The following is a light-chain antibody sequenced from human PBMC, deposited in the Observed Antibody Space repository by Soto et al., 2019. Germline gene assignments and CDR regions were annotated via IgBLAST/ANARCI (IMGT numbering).Light chain of an antibody. J-gene: IGLJ1*01. CDR1: SSDVGRYNL. CDR3: CSFAPNNTFV. CDR2: EVG. V-gene: IGLV2-23*02. Sequence: QSVLTQPASVSGSPGQSIIISCNGTSSDVGRYNLVSWYQHHPGKAPKLLMYEVGKRASGVSNRFSGSKFGSSASLTVSGLQTEDEGDYFCCSFAPNNTFVFGTRTKVTVL.